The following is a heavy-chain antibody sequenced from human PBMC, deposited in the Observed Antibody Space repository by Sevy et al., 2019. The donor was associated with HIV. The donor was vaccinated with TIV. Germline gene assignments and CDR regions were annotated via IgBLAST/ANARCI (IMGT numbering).Heavy chain of an antibody. CDR3: ARDLPAASRY. V-gene: IGHV3-48*02. Sequence: GGSLRLSCAASGFTFSSYSMNWVRQAPGKGLEWVSYISSSSSTIYYADSVKGRFTISIDNAKNSLYLQMNSLGDEDTAVYYGARDLPAASRYWGQGTLVTVSS. CDR2: ISSSSSTI. D-gene: IGHD6-13*01. J-gene: IGHJ4*02. CDR1: GFTFSSYS.